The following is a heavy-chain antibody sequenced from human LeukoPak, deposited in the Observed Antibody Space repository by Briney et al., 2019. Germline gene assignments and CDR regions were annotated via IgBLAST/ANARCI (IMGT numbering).Heavy chain of an antibody. CDR1: GINVSDNY. Sequence: PGGSLRLSCATSGINVSDNYINWVRQAPGKGLEWISILYAGGSPYYADSVKGLFIISRDTLRNVVFLQMSSLRVEDTAVYYCGSGSVFVLEYWGQGTLVTVSS. V-gene: IGHV3-53*01. D-gene: IGHD3-10*01. CDR3: GSGSVFVLEY. J-gene: IGHJ4*02. CDR2: LYAGGSP.